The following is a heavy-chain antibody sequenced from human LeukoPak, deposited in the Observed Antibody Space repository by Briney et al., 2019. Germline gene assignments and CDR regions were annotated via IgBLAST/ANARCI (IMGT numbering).Heavy chain of an antibody. J-gene: IGHJ4*02. CDR1: GGSICSYY. CDR2: IYYSGST. CDR3: ARGHKAMTY. V-gene: IGHV4-59*08. Sequence: SETLSLTCTVSGGSICSYYWSWIRQPPGKGLEWIGYIYYSGSTNYNPSLKSRVTISVDTSKNQFSLKLSSVTAADTAVYYCARGHKAMTYWGQGTLVTVSS.